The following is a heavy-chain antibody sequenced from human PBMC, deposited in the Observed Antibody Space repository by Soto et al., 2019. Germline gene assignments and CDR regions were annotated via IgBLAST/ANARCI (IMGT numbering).Heavy chain of an antibody. D-gene: IGHD2-2*01. J-gene: IGHJ5*02. Sequence: QVQLQESGPGLVKPSQTLSLTCTVSGGSISSGGYYWSWIRQHPGKGLEWIGYIYYSGSTYYNPSLKTRVTISVDTSKNQFSLKLSSVTAADTAVYYCARVPYQLPHYWFDPWGQGTLVTVSS. CDR3: ARVPYQLPHYWFDP. CDR2: IYYSGST. V-gene: IGHV4-31*03. CDR1: GGSISSGGYY.